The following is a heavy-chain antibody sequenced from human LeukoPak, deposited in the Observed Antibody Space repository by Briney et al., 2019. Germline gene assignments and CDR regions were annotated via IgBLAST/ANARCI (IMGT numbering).Heavy chain of an antibody. CDR1: GFTFSSYE. CDR3: ARDLLMITFGGVIVNIKDYFDY. Sequence: GGSLRLSCAASGFTFSSYEMNWVRQAPGKGLEWVSYISSSAGTKYYADSVKGRITISRDNSKNTLYLQMNSLRAEDTAVYYCARDLLMITFGGVIVNIKDYFDYWGQGTLVTVSS. J-gene: IGHJ4*02. V-gene: IGHV3-48*03. CDR2: ISSSAGTK. D-gene: IGHD3-16*02.